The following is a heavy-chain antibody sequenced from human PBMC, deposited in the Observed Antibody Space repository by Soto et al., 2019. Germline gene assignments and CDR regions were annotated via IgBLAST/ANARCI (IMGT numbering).Heavy chain of an antibody. Sequence: SETLSLTCTVSGGSISSGGYSWTWIRQPPGKGLEWLGYIYESGRTYYKPSLKSRVTISLDRSKNRFSLKLTSVTAADTAVYYCARGDRSSGSSSDWFDVWGQGTLVTVSS. CDR3: ARGDRSSGSSSDWFDV. CDR2: IYESGRT. CDR1: GGSISSGGYS. D-gene: IGHD1-26*01. V-gene: IGHV4-30-2*01. J-gene: IGHJ5*02.